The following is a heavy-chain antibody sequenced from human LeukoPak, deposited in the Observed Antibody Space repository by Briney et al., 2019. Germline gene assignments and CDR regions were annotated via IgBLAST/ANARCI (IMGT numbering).Heavy chain of an antibody. CDR1: GGTFSSYA. CDR2: IIPIFGTA. J-gene: IGHJ4*02. V-gene: IGHV1-69*06. D-gene: IGHD5-18*01. CDR3: ARRPGYSYGAFDY. Sequence: SVKVSCKASGGTFSSYAISWVRQAPGQGLEWMGGIIPIFGTANYAQKFQGRVTITADKSTSTAYMELSSLRSEDTAVYYCARRPGYSYGAFDYWGQGTLVTVSS.